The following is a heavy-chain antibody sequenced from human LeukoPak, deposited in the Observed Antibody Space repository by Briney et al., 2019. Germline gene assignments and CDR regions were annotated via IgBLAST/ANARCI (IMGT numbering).Heavy chain of an antibody. CDR3: ATAAAGDKSFDY. CDR2: IYHSGST. CDR1: GGSISSSNW. V-gene: IGHV4-4*02. Sequence: SGTLSLTCAVSGGSISSSNWWSWVRQPPGKGLEWIGEIYHSGSTNYNPSLKNRVTISVDKSKTQFSLKLSSVTAADTAVYYCATAAAGDKSFDYWGQGTLVTVSS. D-gene: IGHD6-13*01. J-gene: IGHJ4*02.